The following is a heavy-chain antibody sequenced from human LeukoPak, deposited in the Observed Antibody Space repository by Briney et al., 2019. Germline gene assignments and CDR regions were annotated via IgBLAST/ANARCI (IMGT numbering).Heavy chain of an antibody. CDR1: GGSISSHY. V-gene: IGHV4-59*11. CDR3: ARVSVAAAGSRYYYYYYMDV. CDR2: IYYSGST. D-gene: IGHD6-13*01. Sequence: SETLTLTCTVSGGSISSHYWSWIRQPPGKGLEWIGHIYYSGSTNYNPSLKSRVTISVDTSKNQFSLKLSSVTAADTAVYYCARVSVAAAGSRYYYYYYMDVWGKGTTVTVSS. J-gene: IGHJ6*03.